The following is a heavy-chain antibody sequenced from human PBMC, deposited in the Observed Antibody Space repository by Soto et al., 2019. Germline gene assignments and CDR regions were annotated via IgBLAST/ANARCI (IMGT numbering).Heavy chain of an antibody. J-gene: IGHJ6*02. CDR3: ARDYGDYGFYYYGMDV. V-gene: IGHV3-33*01. CDR1: EFTLSSYG. CDR2: IWYDGSNK. D-gene: IGHD4-17*01. Sequence: PGGSLRLSCAASEFTLSSYGLHWVRQAPGKGLEWVAVIWYDGSNKYYADSVKGRFTISRDNSKNTLYLQMNSLRAEDTAVYYCARDYGDYGFYYYGMDVWGQGTTVTVSS.